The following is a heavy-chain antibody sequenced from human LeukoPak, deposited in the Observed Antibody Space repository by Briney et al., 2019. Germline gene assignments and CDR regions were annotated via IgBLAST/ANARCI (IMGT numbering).Heavy chain of an antibody. J-gene: IGHJ4*02. D-gene: IGHD1-26*01. CDR2: MNPNTGNT. V-gene: IGHV1-8*01. CDR1: GYIFTRYD. Sequence: ASVKVSCKASGYIFTRYDVNWVRQTTGQGLEWMGWMNPNTGNTVYAQKFQGRVTMTRDTSIKTAYMELSSLRSEDTAVYFCARGIDTAFWGQGTLVTVSS. CDR3: ARGIDTAF.